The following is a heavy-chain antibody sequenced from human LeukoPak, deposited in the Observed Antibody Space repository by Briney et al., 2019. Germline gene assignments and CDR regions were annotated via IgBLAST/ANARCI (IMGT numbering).Heavy chain of an antibody. Sequence: SQTLSLTCTVSGGSISSGDYYWRWIRQPPGKGLEWIGYIYYSGSTYYNPSLKSRVTISVYTSKNQFSLKLSSVTAADTAVYYCARGYYDSSGYSGYFQHWGQGTLVTVSS. J-gene: IGHJ1*01. CDR2: IYYSGST. D-gene: IGHD3-22*01. CDR3: ARGYYDSSGYSGYFQH. CDR1: GGSISSGDYY. V-gene: IGHV4-30-4*01.